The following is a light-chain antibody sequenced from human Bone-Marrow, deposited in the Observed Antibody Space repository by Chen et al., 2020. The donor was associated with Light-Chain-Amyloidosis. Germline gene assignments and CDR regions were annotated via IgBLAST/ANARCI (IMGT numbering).Light chain of an antibody. V-gene: IGKV3-11*01. CDR3: QHRTNWPWT. CDR2: DAS. J-gene: IGKJ1*01. CDR1: QSVSTY. Sequence: EIVLTQSPATLSLSPGDRATLSCRASQSVSTYLAWYQQKPGQAPRLLIYDASSRATGIPSRFSGSGSATDFPLSISCLEPEDFAVYYCQHRTNWPWTFGQGTKVEI.